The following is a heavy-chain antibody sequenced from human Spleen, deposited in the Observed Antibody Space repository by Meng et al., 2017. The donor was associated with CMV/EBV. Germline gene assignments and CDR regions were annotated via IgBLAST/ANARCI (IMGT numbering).Heavy chain of an antibody. CDR2: ITSSSNTM. Sequence: GGSLRLSCAASGFDFSVYSMNWVRQAPGKGLEWVSHITSSSNTMYHADSVKGRFTISRDNAKNSLYLQMNSLRGEDTALYYCARRSNMGSSGAYYFDYWGQGTLVTVSS. J-gene: IGHJ4*02. D-gene: IGHD3-10*01. CDR3: ARRSNMGSSGAYYFDY. V-gene: IGHV3-48*04. CDR1: GFDFSVYS.